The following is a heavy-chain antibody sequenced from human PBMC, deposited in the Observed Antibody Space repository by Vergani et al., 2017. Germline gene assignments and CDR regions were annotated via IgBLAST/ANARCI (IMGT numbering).Heavy chain of an antibody. CDR3: ARDPRYXTTWPYLLLDMDV. V-gene: IGHV4-61*02. J-gene: IGHJ6*02. Sequence: QVQLQESGPGLVKPSQTLSLTCTVSGASINNDFYYWHWIRQPAGKGLEWIGRIYLSGITDYNSSLQSRVSMSVDTSKNQFSLTLTSVTAADTAVYYCARDPRYXTTWPYLLLDMDVWGQGTTVTVSS. D-gene: IGHD3-16*02. CDR2: IYLSGIT. CDR1: GASINNDFYY.